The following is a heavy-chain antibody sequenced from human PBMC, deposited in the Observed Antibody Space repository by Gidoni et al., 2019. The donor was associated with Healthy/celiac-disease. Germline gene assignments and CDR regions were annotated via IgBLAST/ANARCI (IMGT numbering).Heavy chain of an antibody. CDR3: TTGMIVVVITTDRDAFDI. D-gene: IGHD3-22*01. Sequence: EVRLVEPVGSLVQPGVSLRLPCAAPGLPFRNDGMPWDRQAPGKGLEWVGRMKSNTDGGTTDDAAPVKGRFTISRDDSKNTLYLQMNSLKTEDTAVYYCTTGMIVVVITTDRDAFDIWGQGTMVTVSS. V-gene: IGHV3-15*01. J-gene: IGHJ3*02. CDR2: MKSNTDGGTT. CDR1: GLPFRNDG.